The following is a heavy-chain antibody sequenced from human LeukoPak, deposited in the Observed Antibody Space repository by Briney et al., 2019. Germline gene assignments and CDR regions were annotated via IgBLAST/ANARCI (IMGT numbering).Heavy chain of an antibody. J-gene: IGHJ6*02. Sequence: ASVKVSCKASGYTFTSYGISWVRQAPGQGLEWMGWISAYNGNTNYAQKLQGRVTMTTDTSTSTAYMELRSLRSDDTAVYYCARQYYYDSSGHYYDPSTVLYGMDVWGQGTTVTVSS. V-gene: IGHV1-18*01. CDR1: GYTFTSYG. CDR3: ARQYYYDSSGHYYDPSTVLYGMDV. CDR2: ISAYNGNT. D-gene: IGHD3-22*01.